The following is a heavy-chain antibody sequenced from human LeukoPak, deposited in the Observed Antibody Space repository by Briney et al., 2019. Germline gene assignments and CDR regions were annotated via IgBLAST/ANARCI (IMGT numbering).Heavy chain of an antibody. CDR1: GFTFSSNS. Sequence: GGSLRLSCAASGFTFSSNSMNWVRQAPGKGLEWVSYISSASGSIYYADSVKGRFTVSRDNAKNSLFLQMNSLRAEDTAVYYCARLPAYCSSASCYYDYWGQGTLVTVSS. D-gene: IGHD2-2*01. V-gene: IGHV3-48*04. J-gene: IGHJ4*02. CDR2: ISSASGSI. CDR3: ARLPAYCSSASCYYDY.